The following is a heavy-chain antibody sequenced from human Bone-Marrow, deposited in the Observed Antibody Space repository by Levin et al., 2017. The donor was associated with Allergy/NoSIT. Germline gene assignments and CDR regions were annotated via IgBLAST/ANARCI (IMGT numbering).Heavy chain of an antibody. CDR1: GFTFSNAW. J-gene: IGHJ4*02. CDR2: IKSKTDGGTS. V-gene: IGHV3-15*01. CDR3: TTDRFVVQQRWDFDY. Sequence: PGGSLRLSCAASGFTFSNAWMSWVRQAPGKGLEWVGRIKSKTDGGTSDYAAPVKGRFTISRDDSKNTLYLQMNSLKTEDTAVYYCTTDRFVVQQRWDFDYWGQGTLVTVSS. D-gene: IGHD3-3*01.